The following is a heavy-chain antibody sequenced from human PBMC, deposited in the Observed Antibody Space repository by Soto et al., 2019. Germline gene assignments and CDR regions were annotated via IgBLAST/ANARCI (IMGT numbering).Heavy chain of an antibody. CDR2: INPNSGGT. D-gene: IGHD2-2*01. CDR3: ARASRDCSSTSCYRYYYYCMDV. CDR1: GYTFTGYY. V-gene: IGHV1-2*02. J-gene: IGHJ6*02. Sequence: ASVKVSCKASGYTFTGYYMHWVRQAPGQGLEWMGWINPNSGGTNYAQKFQGRVTMTRDTSISTAYMELSRLRSDDTAVYYCARASRDCSSTSCYRYYYYCMDVWGQGTTVTVSS.